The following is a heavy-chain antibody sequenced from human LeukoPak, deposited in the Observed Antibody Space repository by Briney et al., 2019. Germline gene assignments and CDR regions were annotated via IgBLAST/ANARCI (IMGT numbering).Heavy chain of an antibody. CDR1: GFTISNNG. D-gene: IGHD4-23*01. CDR3: TKGCDYGANTRLPNYNSFDP. V-gene: IGHV3-30*02. CDR2: IRSDGTNK. J-gene: IGHJ5*02. Sequence: GGSLRLSCAASGFTISNNGMHWVRHAPGKGLEWVAFIRSDGTNKNYSDSVKGRFTISRDNSRDTVYLQMNSLRGDDTAVYYGTKGCDYGANTRLPNYNSFDPWGQGTLVTVSS.